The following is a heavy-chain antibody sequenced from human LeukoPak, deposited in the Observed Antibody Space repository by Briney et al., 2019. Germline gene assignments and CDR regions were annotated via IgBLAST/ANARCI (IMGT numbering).Heavy chain of an antibody. CDR2: IYPGDSDT. D-gene: IGHD2-21*01. Sequence: GESLKISCKGSGYSFTSYWIGWVRQMPGKGLEWMGVIYPGDSDTRYSPSFQGHATTSADKSISTAYLQWSSLKASDTAMYYCARHAYLNWSVGGECCALDYWGQGTLVTVSS. CDR1: GYSFTSYW. V-gene: IGHV5-51*01. CDR3: ARHAYLNWSVGGECCALDY. J-gene: IGHJ4*02.